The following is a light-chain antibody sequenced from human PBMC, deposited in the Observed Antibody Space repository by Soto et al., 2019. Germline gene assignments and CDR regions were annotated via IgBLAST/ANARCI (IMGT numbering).Light chain of an antibody. V-gene: IGLV1-47*01. J-gene: IGLJ1*01. Sequence: QSVLTQPPSASGTPGQRVTISCSGSSSNIGSNYVYWYQQLPGAAPNLLIYRNNKRPSGVPDRFSGSNSGTSASLAISGLRSEDEADYYCSAWDYSLSGPNSVFGTGTKLTVL. CDR3: SAWDYSLSGPNSV. CDR2: RNN. CDR1: SSNIGSNY.